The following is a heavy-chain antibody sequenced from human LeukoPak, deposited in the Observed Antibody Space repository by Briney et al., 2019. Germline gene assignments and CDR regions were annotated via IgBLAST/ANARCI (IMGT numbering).Heavy chain of an antibody. CDR3: ARGRGTMPYNWFDP. CDR2: INHSGST. V-gene: IGHV4-34*01. Sequence: SETLSLTCAVYGGSFSGYYWSWIRQPPGKGLEWIGEINHSGSTNYTPSLKSRVTISVDTSKNQFSLKLSSVTAADTAVYYCARGRGTMPYNWFDPWGQGTLVTVSS. J-gene: IGHJ5*02. D-gene: IGHD1-7*01. CDR1: GGSFSGYY.